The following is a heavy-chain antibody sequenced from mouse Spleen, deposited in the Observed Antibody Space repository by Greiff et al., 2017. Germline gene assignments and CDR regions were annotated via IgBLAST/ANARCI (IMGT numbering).Heavy chain of an antibody. CDR2: IDPENGNT. V-gene: IGHV14-4*01. Sequence: VQLQQSGAELVRPGASVKLSCTASGFNIKDDYMHWVKQRPEQGLEWIGWIDPENGNTKYAPKFQGKATITADTSSNTAYLQLSSLTSEDTAIYYCARDYGMGAMDYWGQGTSVTVSS. CDR1: GFNIKDDY. CDR3: ARDYGMGAMDY. J-gene: IGHJ4*01. D-gene: IGHD1-1*01.